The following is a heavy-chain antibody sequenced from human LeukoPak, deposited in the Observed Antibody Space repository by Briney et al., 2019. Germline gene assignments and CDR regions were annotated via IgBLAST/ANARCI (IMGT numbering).Heavy chain of an antibody. D-gene: IGHD1-7*01. Sequence: GGSLRLSCAASGFTFSSYAMHWVRQAPGKGLEWVAVISYDGSNKYYADSVKGRFTISRDNSKNTLYLQMNSLRAEDTAVYYCARENYVRLFDYWGQGTLVTVSS. CDR3: ARENYVRLFDY. CDR2: ISYDGSNK. J-gene: IGHJ4*02. CDR1: GFTFSSYA. V-gene: IGHV3-30-3*01.